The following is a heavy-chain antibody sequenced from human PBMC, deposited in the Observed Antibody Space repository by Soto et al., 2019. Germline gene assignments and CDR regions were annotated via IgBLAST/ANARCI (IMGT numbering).Heavy chain of an antibody. J-gene: IGHJ6*02. CDR2: ISSSSSTI. Sequence: GGSLRLSCAASGFTFSSYSMNWVRQAPGKGLEWVSYISSSSSTIYYADSVKGRFTISRDNAKNSLYLQMNSLRDEDTAVYYCARELRFGGLLLYYYYGMDVWGQGTTVTVSS. V-gene: IGHV3-48*02. CDR3: ARELRFGGLLLYYYYGMDV. CDR1: GFTFSSYS. D-gene: IGHD3-10*01.